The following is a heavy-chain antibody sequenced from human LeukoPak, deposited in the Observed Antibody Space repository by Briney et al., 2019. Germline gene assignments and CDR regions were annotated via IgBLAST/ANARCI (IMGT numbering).Heavy chain of an antibody. Sequence: GGSLRLSCAASGFTFSSYAMSWVRQAPGKGLEWVSAISGSGGSTYYADSVKGRFTISRDNAKNSLYLQMNSLRAEDTALYYCAKDKGVRDYYGSGSYPSYYFDYWGQGTXVTVXS. CDR3: AKDKGVRDYYGSGSYPSYYFDY. V-gene: IGHV3-23*01. CDR1: GFTFSSYA. J-gene: IGHJ4*02. D-gene: IGHD3-10*01. CDR2: ISGSGGST.